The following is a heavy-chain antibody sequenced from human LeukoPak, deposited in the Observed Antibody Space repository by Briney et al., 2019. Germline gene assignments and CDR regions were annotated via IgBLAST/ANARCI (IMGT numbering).Heavy chain of an antibody. CDR1: VSSISSSSYY. D-gene: IGHD4-17*01. J-gene: IGHJ4*02. CDR3: ARGPDYVYLDY. Sequence: PSETLSLTCTVSVSSISSSSYYWGWIRQPPGKGLEWIGSFLYSGSTYYNPSLKSRVTISADTSKNQFALKLSSVTAADTAVYYCARGPDYVYLDYWGQGTLVTVSS. CDR2: FLYSGST. V-gene: IGHV4-39*01.